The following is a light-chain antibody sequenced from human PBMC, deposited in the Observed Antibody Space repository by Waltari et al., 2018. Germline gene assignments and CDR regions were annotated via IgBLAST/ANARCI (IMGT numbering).Light chain of an antibody. CDR2: SNN. J-gene: IGLJ3*02. Sequence: QSVLTQPPSTSGTPGQRVTISCSGSSSNIGSNAVNWYQQLPGTAPRLLIYSNNKRPSGVPDRFSGSKSGTSASLAISGPRSQDEADYYCAAWDDSLDGSWVFGGGTRLTVL. CDR1: SSNIGSNA. CDR3: AAWDDSLDGSWV. V-gene: IGLV1-44*01.